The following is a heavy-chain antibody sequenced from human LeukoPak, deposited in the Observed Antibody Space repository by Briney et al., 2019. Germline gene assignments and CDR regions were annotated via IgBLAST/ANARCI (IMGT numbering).Heavy chain of an antibody. D-gene: IGHD6-19*01. Sequence: PSETLSPTCAVYGGSFSGFYWSWIRQPPGKGLEWIGEINHSGSTNYNPSLKSRVTISVDTSKNQFSLKLSSVTAADTAVYYCARARSSGWLSHFDYWGQGTLVTVSS. CDR1: GGSFSGFY. CDR2: INHSGST. J-gene: IGHJ4*02. V-gene: IGHV4-34*01. CDR3: ARARSSGWLSHFDY.